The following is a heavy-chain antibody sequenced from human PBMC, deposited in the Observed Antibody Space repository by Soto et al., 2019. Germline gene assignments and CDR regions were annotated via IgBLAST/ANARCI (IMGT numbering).Heavy chain of an antibody. CDR1: GFTFSSYS. J-gene: IGHJ5*02. V-gene: IGHV3-21*01. CDR3: ARDPRIAGVSSLDP. D-gene: IGHD3-3*01. CDR2: ISSSSSYI. Sequence: GGSLRLSCAASGFTFSSYSMNWVRQAPGKGLEWVSSISSSSSYIYYADSVKGRFTISRDNAKNSLYLQMNSLRAEDTAVYYCARDPRIAGVSSLDPWGQGTLVTVSS.